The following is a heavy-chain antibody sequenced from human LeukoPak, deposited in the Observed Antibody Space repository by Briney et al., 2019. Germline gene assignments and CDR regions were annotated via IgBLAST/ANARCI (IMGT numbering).Heavy chain of an antibody. CDR1: GFTVSSNY. CDR3: ARTAKDYGGYLDY. D-gene: IGHD4/OR15-4a*01. CDR2: IYSGGST. J-gene: IGHJ4*02. V-gene: IGHV3-53*01. Sequence: GGSLRLSCAASGFTVSSNYMSWVRQAPGKGLEWVSVIYSGGSTYYADSVKGRFTISRDNSKNTLYLQMNSLRAEGTAVYYCARTAKDYGGYLDYWGQGTLVTVSS.